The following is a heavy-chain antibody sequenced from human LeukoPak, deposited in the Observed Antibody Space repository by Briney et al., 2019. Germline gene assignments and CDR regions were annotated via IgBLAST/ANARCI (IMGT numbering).Heavy chain of an antibody. V-gene: IGHV1-18*01. J-gene: IGHJ5*02. Sequence: ASVKVSCKASGYTFTSYGISWVRQAPGQGLEWMGWISAYNGNTNYAQKLQGRVTMTTDTSTSTAYMELRSLRSDDTAVYYCARVGTTIFGVVHNWFDPWGQGTLVTVSS. D-gene: IGHD3-3*01. CDR3: ARVGTTIFGVVHNWFDP. CDR2: ISAYNGNT. CDR1: GYTFTSYG.